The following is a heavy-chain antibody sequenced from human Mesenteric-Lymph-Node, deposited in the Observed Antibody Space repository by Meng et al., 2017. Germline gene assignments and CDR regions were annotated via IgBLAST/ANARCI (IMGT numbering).Heavy chain of an antibody. CDR1: GYTFTSYY. D-gene: IGHD3-22*01. CDR2: INPSGGST. Sequence: ASVKVSCKASGYTFTSYYMHWVRQAPGQGLEWMGIINPSGGSTSYAQKFQGRVTMTRDTSTSTVYMELSSLRSEDTAVYYCAREGLRYYYDSSGPSLPDYWGQGTLVTVSS. CDR3: AREGLRYYYDSSGPSLPDY. V-gene: IGHV1-46*01. J-gene: IGHJ4*02.